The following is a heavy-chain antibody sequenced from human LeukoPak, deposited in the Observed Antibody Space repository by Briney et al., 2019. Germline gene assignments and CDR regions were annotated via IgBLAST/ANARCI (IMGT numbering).Heavy chain of an antibody. CDR1: GGSISSSSYY. Sequence: SETLSLTCTASGGSISSSSYYWGWIRQPPGKGLEWIGSIYYSGSTYYNPSLKSRVTISVDTSKNQFSLKLSSVTAADTAVYYCASEDIVVVPAAMLEANWFDPWGQGTLVTVSS. CDR3: ASEDIVVVPAAMLEANWFDP. J-gene: IGHJ5*02. D-gene: IGHD2-2*01. V-gene: IGHV4-39*07. CDR2: IYYSGST.